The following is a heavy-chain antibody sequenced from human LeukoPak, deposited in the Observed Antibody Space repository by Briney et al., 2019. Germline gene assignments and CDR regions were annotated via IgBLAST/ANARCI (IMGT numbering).Heavy chain of an antibody. V-gene: IGHV3-7*01. Sequence: GGSLRLSCAASRFTFSSYWMSWVRQAPGKGLEWVANIKQDGSEKYYVDSVKGRFTISRDNAKNSLYLQMNGLRAEDTAVYYCARYRTPQYYYGSGSAPFDYWGQGTLVTVSS. J-gene: IGHJ4*02. CDR1: RFTFSSYW. CDR2: IKQDGSEK. D-gene: IGHD3-10*01. CDR3: ARYRTPQYYYGSGSAPFDY.